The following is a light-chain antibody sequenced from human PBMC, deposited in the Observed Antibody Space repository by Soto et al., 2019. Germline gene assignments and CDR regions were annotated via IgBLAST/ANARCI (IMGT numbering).Light chain of an antibody. CDR3: QQSFTTPFT. V-gene: IGKV1-39*01. CDR1: HTIGTY. Sequence: DLPMTQSPSSLSASVGDRVTITCRASHTIGTYLNWYQQTPGKAPKLLIYVASSLQSGVPSRFSGRGSGTDFTLTISSLQPEDFATYYCQQSFTTPFTFGHGTKVDIK. J-gene: IGKJ3*01. CDR2: VAS.